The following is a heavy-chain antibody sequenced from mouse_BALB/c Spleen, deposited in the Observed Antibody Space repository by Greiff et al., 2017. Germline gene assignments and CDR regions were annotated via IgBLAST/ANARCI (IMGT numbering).Heavy chain of an antibody. Sequence: EVQVVESGGDLVKPGGSLKLSCAASGFTFSSYGMSWVRQTPDKRLEWVATISSGGSYTYYPDSVKGRFTISRDNAKNTLYLQMSSLKSEDTAMYYCASYGRGAMDYWGQGTSVTVSS. D-gene: IGHD1-1*01. CDR2: ISSGGSYT. CDR1: GFTFSSYG. J-gene: IGHJ4*01. V-gene: IGHV5-6*01. CDR3: ASYGRGAMDY.